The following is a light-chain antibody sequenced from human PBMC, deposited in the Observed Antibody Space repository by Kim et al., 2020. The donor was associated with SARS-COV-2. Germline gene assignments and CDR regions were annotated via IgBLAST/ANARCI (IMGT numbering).Light chain of an antibody. V-gene: IGKV3-11*01. J-gene: IGKJ4*01. CDR2: DAS. Sequence: LSPGESATLTCRSSQCVSSYLGCYQQKPGHAPRLLIYDASNRATGIPARFSGSWSGTDFTLTISSLEPEDLAVYYCQQRSNWRTFGGGTKVEIK. CDR3: QQRSNWRT. CDR1: QCVSSY.